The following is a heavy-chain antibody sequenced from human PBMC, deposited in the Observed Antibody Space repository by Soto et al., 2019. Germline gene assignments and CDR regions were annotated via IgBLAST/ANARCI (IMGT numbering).Heavy chain of an antibody. CDR3: SRDQSLAHPVWLFGP. J-gene: IGHJ5*01. D-gene: IGHD3-16*01. CDR1: GYSFTSHY. Sequence: QVQLVQSGAEVKKPGASVKVSCKAIGYSFTSHYMHWVRQAPGQGLEWMGTIYPGGVNVAYAQKFEGSGTMTKDTANDTGYLELNSPTSEGTGVLYWSRDQSLAHPVWLFGPWGQGTPVTRPS. V-gene: IGHV1-46*01. CDR2: IYPGGVNV.